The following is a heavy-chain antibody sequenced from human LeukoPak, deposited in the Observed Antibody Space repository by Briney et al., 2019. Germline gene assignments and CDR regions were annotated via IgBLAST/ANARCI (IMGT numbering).Heavy chain of an antibody. D-gene: IGHD3-22*01. CDR1: GYTFTGYY. V-gene: IGHV1-2*04. CDR2: FNPNSGGT. J-gene: IGHJ6*02. Sequence: GASVKVSCKASGYTFTGYYMHWVRQAPGQGLEWMGWFNPNSGGTNYAQKFQGWVTMTRDTSIGTAYMELSRLRSDDAAVYYCARDQGFDSSGYYPLVGYYGMDVWGQGTTVTVSS. CDR3: ARDQGFDSSGYYPLVGYYGMDV.